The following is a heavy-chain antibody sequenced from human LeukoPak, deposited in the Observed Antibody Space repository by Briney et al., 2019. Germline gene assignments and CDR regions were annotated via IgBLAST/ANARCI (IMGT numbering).Heavy chain of an antibody. CDR2: ISYDGSNK. V-gene: IGHV3-30*18. D-gene: IGHD1-26*01. CDR1: GFTFSSYS. CDR3: AKGATFVDWFDP. Sequence: GRSLRLSCAASGFTFSSYSMHWVRQAPGKGLEWVAVISYDGSNKYYADSVKGRFTISRDNSKNTLYLQMNSLRAEDTAVYYCAKGATFVDWFDPWGQGTLVTVSS. J-gene: IGHJ5*02.